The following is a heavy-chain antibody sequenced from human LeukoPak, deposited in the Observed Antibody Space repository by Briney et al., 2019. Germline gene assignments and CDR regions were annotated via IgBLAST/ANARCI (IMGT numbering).Heavy chain of an antibody. CDR3: ARDQGGTSLLGEYDY. J-gene: IGHJ4*02. D-gene: IGHD2-2*01. CDR2: IIPIFGTA. V-gene: IGHV1-69*05. CDR1: GGTFSSYA. Sequence: GASVKVSCKASGGTFSSYAISWVRQAPGQGLEWMGGIIPIFGTANYAQKFQGRVTITTDESTSTAYMELSSLRSEDTAVYYCARDQGGTSLLGEYDYWGQGTLVTVSS.